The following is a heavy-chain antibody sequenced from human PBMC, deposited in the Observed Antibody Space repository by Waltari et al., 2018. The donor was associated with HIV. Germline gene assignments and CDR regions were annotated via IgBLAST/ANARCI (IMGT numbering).Heavy chain of an antibody. J-gene: IGHJ3*02. CDR1: GGTFSSYA. D-gene: IGHD3-22*01. CDR3: ARAGDYYYDSSGYSYAFDI. Sequence: QVQLVQSGAEVKKPGSSVKVSCKASGGTFSSYAISWVRQARGQGPEWMGGIIPIFGTANYAQKFQGRVTITADESTSTAYMELSSLRSEDTAVYYCARAGDYYYDSSGYSYAFDIWGQGTMVTVSS. CDR2: IIPIFGTA. V-gene: IGHV1-69*01.